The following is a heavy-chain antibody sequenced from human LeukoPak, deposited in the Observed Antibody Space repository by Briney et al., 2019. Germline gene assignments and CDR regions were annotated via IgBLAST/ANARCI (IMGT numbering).Heavy chain of an antibody. D-gene: IGHD3-16*01. CDR2: ISSNSDNT. Sequence: GASVNVSCKATGYTFTSYGIGWVRQAPGQGLEWMGWISSNSDNTNYAQKLQGRVTMTTDTSTSTAYMELRSLRSDDTAVYYCARDWGSIKVITDYWGQGTLVTVSS. CDR1: GYTFTSYG. J-gene: IGHJ4*02. CDR3: ARDWGSIKVITDY. V-gene: IGHV1-18*01.